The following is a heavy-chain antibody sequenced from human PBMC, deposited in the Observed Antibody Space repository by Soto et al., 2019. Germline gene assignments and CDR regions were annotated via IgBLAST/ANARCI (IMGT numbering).Heavy chain of an antibody. CDR1: GFTFDDYA. V-gene: IGHV3-9*01. CDR3: AKDSSRITMIVVLGAFDI. Sequence: EVQLVESGGGLVQPGRSLRLSCAASGFTFDDYAMHWVRQAPGKGLEWVSGISWNSGSIGYADSVKGRFTISRDNAKNSLYLQMNSLRAEDTALYYCAKDSSRITMIVVLGAFDIWGQGTMVTVSS. J-gene: IGHJ3*02. CDR2: ISWNSGSI. D-gene: IGHD3-22*01.